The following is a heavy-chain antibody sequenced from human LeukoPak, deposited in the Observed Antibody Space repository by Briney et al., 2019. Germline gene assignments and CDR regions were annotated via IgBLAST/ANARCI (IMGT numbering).Heavy chain of an antibody. CDR2: IRYDGSNK. V-gene: IGHV3-30*02. D-gene: IGHD1/OR15-1a*01. J-gene: IGHJ4*02. CDR1: GFTFRSYG. CDR3: AKSREGGTHFDY. Sequence: GGSLRLSCAASGFTFRSYGMHWVRQAPGKGLEWVAFIRYDGSNKYYADSVKGRFAISRDNSKNTLYLQMNSLRTEDTAVYYCAKSREGGTHFDYWGQGTLVTVSS.